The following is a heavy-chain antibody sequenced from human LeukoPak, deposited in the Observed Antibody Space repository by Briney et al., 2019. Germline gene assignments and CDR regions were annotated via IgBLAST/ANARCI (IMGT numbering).Heavy chain of an antibody. Sequence: PGGSLRLSCAASGFTFSSYAMSWVRQAPGKGLEWVSAISGSGGSTYYADSVKGRFTISRDNSKTTLYLQMNSLRAEDTAVYYCARGSVASGWYRRAFDIWGQGTMVTVSS. CDR3: ARGSVASGWYRRAFDI. J-gene: IGHJ3*02. D-gene: IGHD6-19*01. CDR1: GFTFSSYA. CDR2: ISGSGGST. V-gene: IGHV3-23*01.